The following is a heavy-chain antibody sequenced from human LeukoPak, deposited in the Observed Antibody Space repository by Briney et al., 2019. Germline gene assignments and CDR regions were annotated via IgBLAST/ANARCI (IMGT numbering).Heavy chain of an antibody. V-gene: IGHV3-23*01. CDR1: GFTFSSYA. D-gene: IGHD3-3*01. J-gene: IGHJ4*02. CDR2: ISGSGGST. Sequence: GGSLRLSCAASGFTFSSYAMSWVRQAPGKGLEWVSAISGSGGSTYYADSVKGRFTISRDNSKNTLYLQMNSLRAEDTAVYYCAKDSRYYDFWSGYPPIDYWGQGTLVTVSS. CDR3: AKDSRYYDFWSGYPPIDY.